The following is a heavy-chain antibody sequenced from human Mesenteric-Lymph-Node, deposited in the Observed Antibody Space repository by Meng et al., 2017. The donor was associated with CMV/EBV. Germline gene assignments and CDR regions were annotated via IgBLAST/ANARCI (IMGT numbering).Heavy chain of an antibody. CDR2: ISYDGSSE. CDR3: ARAGDWSTFDY. J-gene: IGHJ4*02. D-gene: IGHD3-3*01. Sequence: SCAASGFTFRSYAMHWVRQAPGKELKWVAVISYDGSSESYADSVKSRFTISRDNSKNTLYLQMNSLRPEDTAVYYCARAGDWSTFDYWGQGTLVTVSS. V-gene: IGHV3-30*04. CDR1: GFTFRSYA.